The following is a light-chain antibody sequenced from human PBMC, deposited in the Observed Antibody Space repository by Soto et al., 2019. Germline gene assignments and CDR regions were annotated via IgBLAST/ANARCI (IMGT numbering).Light chain of an antibody. CDR2: SSS. V-gene: IGKV3-20*01. J-gene: IGKJ1*01. Sequence: EIVLTQSPGTLSLSPGERATLSCRASQTISGTYLAWYQQKPGQAPRLLIYSSSSRAAGVSDRFSGSGSGTDFSLTISRLEPEDFAMYYCQQYGRSPPWTFGQGTKVEVK. CDR3: QQYGRSPPWT. CDR1: QTISGTY.